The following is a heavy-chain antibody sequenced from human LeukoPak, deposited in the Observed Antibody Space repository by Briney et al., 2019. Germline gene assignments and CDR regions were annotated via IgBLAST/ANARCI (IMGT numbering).Heavy chain of an antibody. D-gene: IGHD6-13*01. CDR2: ISYDGSNK. CDR3: AKDHQMAAGTDY. Sequence: PGGSLRLSCAASGFTFSSYGMHWVRQAPGKGLEWVAVISYDGSNKYYADSVKGRFTISRDNSKNTLYLQMNSLRAEDTAVYYCAKDHQMAAGTDYWGQGTLVTVSS. V-gene: IGHV3-30*18. CDR1: GFTFSSYG. J-gene: IGHJ4*02.